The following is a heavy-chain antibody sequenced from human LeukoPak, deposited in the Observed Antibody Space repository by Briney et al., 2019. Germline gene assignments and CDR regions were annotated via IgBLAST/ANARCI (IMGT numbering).Heavy chain of an antibody. CDR2: INHSGST. V-gene: IGHV4-34*01. J-gene: IGHJ3*02. Sequence: SETLSLTCAVYGGSFSGYYWSWIRQPPGKGLEWIGEINHSGSTNYNPSLKSRVTISVDTSKNQFSLKLSSVTAADTAVYYCARERIGTYYYDSSGYDAFDIWGQGTMVTVSS. CDR3: ARERIGTYYYDSSGYDAFDI. CDR1: GGSFSGYY. D-gene: IGHD3-22*01.